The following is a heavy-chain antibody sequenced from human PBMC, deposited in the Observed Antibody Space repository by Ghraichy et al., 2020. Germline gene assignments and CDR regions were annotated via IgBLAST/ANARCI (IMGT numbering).Heavy chain of an antibody. CDR2: ISSSSSYI. CDR1: GFTFSSYS. D-gene: IGHD3-3*01. V-gene: IGHV3-21*01. CDR3: ARDHYDFWSGYYTGIDYYGMDV. J-gene: IGHJ6*02. Sequence: GGSLRLSCAASGFTFSSYSMNWVRQAPGKGLEWVSSISSSSSYIYYADSVKGRFTISRDNAKNSLYLQMNSLRAEDTAVYYCARDHYDFWSGYYTGIDYYGMDVWGQGTTVTVSS.